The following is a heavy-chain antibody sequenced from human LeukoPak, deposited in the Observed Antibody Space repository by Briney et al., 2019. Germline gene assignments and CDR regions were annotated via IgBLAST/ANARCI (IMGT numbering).Heavy chain of an antibody. J-gene: IGHJ3*02. CDR1: GFTFDDYA. CDR3: AKGSTCYYDSSGSVGAFDI. CDR2: ISWNSGSI. Sequence: GRSLRLSCAASGFTFDDYAMHWVRQAPGKGLEWVSGISWNSGSIGYADSVKGRFTISRDNAKNSLYLQMNSLRAEDMALYYRAKGSTCYYDSSGSVGAFDIWGQGTMVTVSS. D-gene: IGHD3-22*01. V-gene: IGHV3-9*03.